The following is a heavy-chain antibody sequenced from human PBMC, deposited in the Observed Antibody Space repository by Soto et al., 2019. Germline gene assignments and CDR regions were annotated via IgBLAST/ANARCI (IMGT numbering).Heavy chain of an antibody. V-gene: IGHV1-18*01. CDR2: ISAYNGNT. J-gene: IGHJ6*03. Sequence: QVRLVQSGAEMKKPGASVKVSCKASGSAFNSYAISWVRQAPGQGLGWMGWISAYNGNTNYAQKLQGRVTMTTDTATSTAYMELRSLSSDDTAVYYCALSGYRCYYYYYMDVWGKGTTVTVSS. D-gene: IGHD3-3*01. CDR1: GSAFNSYA. CDR3: ALSGYRCYYYYYMDV.